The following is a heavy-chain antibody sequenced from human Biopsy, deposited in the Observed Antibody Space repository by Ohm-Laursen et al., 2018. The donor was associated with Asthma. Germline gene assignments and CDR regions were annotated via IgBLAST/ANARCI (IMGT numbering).Heavy chain of an antibody. CDR2: IYYNGRT. J-gene: IGHJ5*02. D-gene: IGHD3-22*01. V-gene: IGHV4-39*07. CDR1: GGSISSSSYY. Sequence: SQTLSLTCTVSGGSISSSSYYWGWIRQPPGKGLEWIGSIYYNGRTYYNPSLKSRVTISVDTSKNQFSLKLSSVTAADTAVYYCARDLSFYDSSGYYRRWFDPWGQGTLVTVSS. CDR3: ARDLSFYDSSGYYRRWFDP.